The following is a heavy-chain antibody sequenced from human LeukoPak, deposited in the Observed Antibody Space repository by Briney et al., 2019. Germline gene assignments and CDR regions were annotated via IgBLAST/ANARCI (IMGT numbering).Heavy chain of an antibody. CDR2: IYYSGST. CDR3: ARTTEGYCRGRSCYSYYYYMDV. D-gene: IGHD2-15*01. J-gene: IGHJ6*03. CDR1: GGSISSYY. Sequence: SETLSLTCTVSGGSISSYYWSWIRQPPGRGLEWIGYIYYSGSTNYNPSLKSRVTISVDTSKNQFSLKLSSVTAADTAVYYCARTTEGYCRGRSCYSYYYYMDVWGKGTTVTVSS. V-gene: IGHV4-59*01.